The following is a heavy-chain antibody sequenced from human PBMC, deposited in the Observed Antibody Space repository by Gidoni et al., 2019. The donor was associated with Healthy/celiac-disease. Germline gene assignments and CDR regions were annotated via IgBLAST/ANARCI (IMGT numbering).Heavy chain of an antibody. CDR1: GGSLSGYY. CDR3: ARGNPSEFSVRYHGGGWYFDL. Sequence: QVQLQQWGAGLLKPSETLSLTCAVYGGSLSGYYWSWIRQPPGKGLEWIGEIIHNGSSNDNPSLKSRVTISVDTSKNQVSLKLSSVTAADTAVYYCARGNPSEFSVRYHGGGWYFDLWGRGTLVTVSS. J-gene: IGHJ2*01. V-gene: IGHV4-34*01. D-gene: IGHD6-19*01. CDR2: IIHNGSS.